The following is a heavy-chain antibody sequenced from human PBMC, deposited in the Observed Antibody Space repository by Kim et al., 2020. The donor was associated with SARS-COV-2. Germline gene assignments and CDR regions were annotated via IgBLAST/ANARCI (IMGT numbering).Heavy chain of an antibody. CDR2: IYPGDSDT. CDR1: GYSFTSYW. V-gene: IGHV5-51*01. Sequence: GESLKISCKGSGYSFTSYWIGWVRQMPGKGLEWMGIIYPGDSDTRYSPSFQGQVTISADKSISTAYLQWSSLKASDTAMYYCARLSGRVGATTRAFDIWGQGTMVTVSS. CDR3: ARLSGRVGATTRAFDI. J-gene: IGHJ3*02. D-gene: IGHD1-26*01.